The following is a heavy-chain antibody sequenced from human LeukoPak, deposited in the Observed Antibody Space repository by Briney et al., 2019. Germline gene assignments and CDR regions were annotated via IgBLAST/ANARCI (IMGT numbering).Heavy chain of an antibody. V-gene: IGHV1-2*04. J-gene: IGHJ3*02. CDR3: AKVLLGTGVGFDI. D-gene: IGHD3/OR15-3a*01. CDR1: GYTFTGHY. CDR2: INPNSGGT. Sequence: GASVTVSCKASGYTFTGHYIHWMRQAPGQGPEWMGSINPNSGGTNYAQQFQGWVSMTRDTSISTAYLELSRLTSDDTAVYYCAKVLLGTGVGFDIWGQVTMVTVSS.